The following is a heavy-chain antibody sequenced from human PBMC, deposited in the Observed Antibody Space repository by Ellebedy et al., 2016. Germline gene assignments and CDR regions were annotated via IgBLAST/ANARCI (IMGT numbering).Heavy chain of an antibody. V-gene: IGHV4-61*05. CDR1: GGSISSSSYY. CDR3: ARGPYSSSWFDY. CDR2: IYYSGST. D-gene: IGHD6-13*01. Sequence: SETLSLTCTVSGGSISSSSYYWSWIRQPPGKGLEWIGYIYYSGSTNYNPSLKSRVTISVDKSKNQFSLKLSSVTAADTAVYYCARGPYSSSWFDYWGQGTLVTVSS. J-gene: IGHJ4*02.